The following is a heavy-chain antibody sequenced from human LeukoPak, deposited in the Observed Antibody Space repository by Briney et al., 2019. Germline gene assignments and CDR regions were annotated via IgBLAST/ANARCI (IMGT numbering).Heavy chain of an antibody. D-gene: IGHD3-9*01. CDR1: RYTFTGYY. Sequence: ASVKVSCKASRYTFTGYYMHWVRQAPGQGLEWMGWINTNTGNPTYAQGFTGRFVFSLDTSVSTAYLQISSLKAEDTAVYYCARGDYANYDILTGYSNNVIPLGYWGQGTLVTVSS. V-gene: IGHV7-4-1*02. CDR3: ARGDYANYDILTGYSNNVIPLGY. J-gene: IGHJ4*02. CDR2: INTNTGNP.